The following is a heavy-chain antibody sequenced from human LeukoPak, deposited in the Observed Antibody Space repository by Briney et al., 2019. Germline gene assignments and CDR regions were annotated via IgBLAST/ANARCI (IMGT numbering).Heavy chain of an antibody. CDR1: GGSIGSDC. CDR2: IYYTGGT. J-gene: IGHJ4*02. Sequence: SETLSLTCTVPGGSIGSDCWTWIRQPPGKGLEYIGYIYYTGGTNYNPSLKSRVTISVDTSKNQFSLKLSSVTAADTAVYFCAKYGNSGWVIDNWGQGTLVTVSS. V-gene: IGHV4-59*08. D-gene: IGHD6-19*01. CDR3: AKYGNSGWVIDN.